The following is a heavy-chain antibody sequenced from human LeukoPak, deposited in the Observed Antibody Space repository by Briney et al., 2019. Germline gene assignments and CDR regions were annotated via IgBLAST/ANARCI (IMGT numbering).Heavy chain of an antibody. J-gene: IGHJ6*02. CDR2: IYSGGST. CDR1: GFTVSSNY. Sequence: GGSLRLSCAASGFTVSSNYMSWVRQAPGKGLEWVSVIYSGGSTYYADSVKGRFTISRDNSKNTLYRQMNSLRAEDTAVYYCARASPRNYYYYYGMDVWGQGTTVTVSS. V-gene: IGHV3-53*05. CDR3: ARASPRNYYYYYGMDV.